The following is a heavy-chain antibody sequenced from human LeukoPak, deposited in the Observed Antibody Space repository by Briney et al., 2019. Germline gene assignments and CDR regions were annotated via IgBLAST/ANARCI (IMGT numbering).Heavy chain of an antibody. D-gene: IGHD1-26*01. J-gene: IGHJ3*02. CDR1: GESFSGYY. V-gene: IGHV4-34*12. CDR3: ATRIVGATQGAFDI. CDR2: IIDTGST. Sequence: SETLSLTCVVYGESFSGYYWTWIRQPPGKGLEWIGEIIDTGSTKYNSSLKSRVTISVDTSKNEFSLKLSSVTAADTAVYYCATRIVGATQGAFDIWGQGTMVTVSS.